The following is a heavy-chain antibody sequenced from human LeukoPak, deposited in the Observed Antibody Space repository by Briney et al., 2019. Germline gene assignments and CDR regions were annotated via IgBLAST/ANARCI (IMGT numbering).Heavy chain of an antibody. J-gene: IGHJ4*02. D-gene: IGHD6-13*01. Sequence: SETLSLTCMVSGGSIISYYWSWIRQPAGRGVEWIGRIYTSESTNYNPSLKSRVTMSVDTSKNQFSLKLSSVTAADTAVYYCARGKTGSSSSRAQTIDYWGQGTLVTVSS. V-gene: IGHV4-4*07. CDR2: IYTSEST. CDR3: ARGKTGSSSSRAQTIDY. CDR1: GGSIISYY.